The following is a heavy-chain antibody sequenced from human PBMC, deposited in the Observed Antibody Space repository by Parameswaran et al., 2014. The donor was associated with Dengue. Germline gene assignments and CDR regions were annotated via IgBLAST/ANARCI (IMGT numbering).Heavy chain of an antibody. D-gene: IGHD5-18*01. Sequence: GESLKISCAASGFTFSDYYMSWIRQAPGKGLEWVSYISSSSSYTNYADSVKGRFTISRDNAKNSLYLQMNSLRAEDTAVYYCARDFFTGYSYGAGNYYGMDVWGQGTTVTVSS. CDR2: ISSSSSYT. CDR1: GFTFSDYY. V-gene: IGHV3-11*05. CDR3: ARDFFTGYSYGAGNYYGMDV. J-gene: IGHJ6*02.